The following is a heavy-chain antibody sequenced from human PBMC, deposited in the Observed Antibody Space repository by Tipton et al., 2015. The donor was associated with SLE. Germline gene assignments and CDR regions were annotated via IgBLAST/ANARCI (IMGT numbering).Heavy chain of an antibody. D-gene: IGHD2-21*01. CDR3: ARIITRRQLWWAWFDP. J-gene: IGHJ5*02. V-gene: IGHV4-61*02. CDR1: GGSISSGSYY. CDR2: IYTSGST. Sequence: TLSLTCTVSGGSISSGSYYWSWTRQPAGRGLEGFGRIYTSGSTNYNPPLKSRVSISVDTSKNQFSLNLRSVTAEDTAVYFCARIITRRQLWWAWFDPWGHGTLVTVSS.